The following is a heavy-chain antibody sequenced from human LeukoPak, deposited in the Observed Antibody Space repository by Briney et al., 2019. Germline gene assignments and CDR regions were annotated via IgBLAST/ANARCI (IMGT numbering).Heavy chain of an antibody. CDR1: GGSISSSNW. V-gene: IGHV4-4*02. CDR2: IYHSGST. J-gene: IGHJ3*02. Sequence: SETLSLTCAVSGGSISSSNWWSWVRQPPGKGLEWIGEIYHSGSTNYNPSLKSRVTMSVDTSKNQFSLKLSSVTAADTAVYYCARGDLDAFDIWGQGTMVTVSS. CDR3: ARGDLDAFDI. D-gene: IGHD3/OR15-3a*01.